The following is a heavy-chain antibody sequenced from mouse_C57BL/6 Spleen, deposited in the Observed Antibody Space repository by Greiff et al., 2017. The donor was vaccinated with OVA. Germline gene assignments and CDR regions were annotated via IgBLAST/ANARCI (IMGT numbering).Heavy chain of an antibody. CDR2: IWSGGST. V-gene: IGHV2-2*01. Sequence: QVQLQQSGPGLVQPSQSLSITCTVSGFSLTSYGVHWVRQSPGKGLEWLGVIWSGGSTDYNAAFISRLSISKDNSKSQVFFKMNSLQADDTAIYYCASYDYLDYWGQGTTLTVSS. CDR1: GFSLTSYG. CDR3: ASYDYLDY. J-gene: IGHJ2*01. D-gene: IGHD2-3*01.